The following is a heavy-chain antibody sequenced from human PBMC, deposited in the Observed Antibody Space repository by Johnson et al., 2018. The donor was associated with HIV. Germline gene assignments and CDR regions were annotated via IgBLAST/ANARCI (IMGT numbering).Heavy chain of an antibody. CDR1: GFTVSSNY. CDR2: IYSGDST. J-gene: IGHJ3*02. CDR3: ATCSDQVLLGGDVFDI. D-gene: IGHD3-16*01. Sequence: VQLVESGGGLIQPGGSLRLSCAASGFTVSSNYMSWLRQSPGKALEWVSVIYSGDSTYYADSVKGRFTISRDNSKNTLYLQMNSLGGEDTAVYYCATCSDQVLLGGDVFDIWGQGTMVTVSS. V-gene: IGHV3-53*01.